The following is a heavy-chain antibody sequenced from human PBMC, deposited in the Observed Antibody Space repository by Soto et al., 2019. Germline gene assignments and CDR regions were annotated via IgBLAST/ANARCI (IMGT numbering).Heavy chain of an antibody. CDR1: GFTFDDYA. D-gene: IGHD5-12*01. CDR2: ISWNSGSI. Sequence: EVHLVESGGGLVQPGGSLRLSCAASGFTFDDYAMHWVRQAPGKGLEWVSGISWNSGSIGYADSVKGRFTISRDNAKNSLYLQMNSLRAEDTALYYCARRGYSGYDSLDYWGQGTLVTVSS. J-gene: IGHJ4*02. CDR3: ARRGYSGYDSLDY. V-gene: IGHV3-9*01.